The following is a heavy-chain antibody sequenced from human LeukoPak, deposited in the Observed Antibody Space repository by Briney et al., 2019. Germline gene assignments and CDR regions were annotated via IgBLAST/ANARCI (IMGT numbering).Heavy chain of an antibody. J-gene: IGHJ2*01. CDR1: GYTLTELS. CDR3: ATEVTMIVVAQSYWDFDL. V-gene: IGHV1-24*01. CDR2: FDPEDGET. Sequence: ASVKVSCKVSGYTLTELSMHWVRQAPGKGLEWMGGFDPEDGETIYAQKFQGRVTMTEDTSTDTAYMELSSLRSEDTAVYYCATEVTMIVVAQSYWDFDLWGRGTLVTVSS. D-gene: IGHD3-22*01.